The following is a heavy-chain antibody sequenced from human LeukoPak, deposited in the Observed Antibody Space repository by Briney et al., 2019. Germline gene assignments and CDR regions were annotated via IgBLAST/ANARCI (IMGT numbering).Heavy chain of an antibody. Sequence: GASVKVSCKTSGYTFTTYGISWVRQAPGQGLELMGWVSAYADNTNYVQKLQGRVTMTTDTSTSTAYMELRSLSSDDTAVYYCARDCIGCHGFDYWGQGTLVTVSS. CDR1: GYTFTTYG. CDR2: VSAYADNT. D-gene: IGHD2-15*01. V-gene: IGHV1-18*01. J-gene: IGHJ4*02. CDR3: ARDCIGCHGFDY.